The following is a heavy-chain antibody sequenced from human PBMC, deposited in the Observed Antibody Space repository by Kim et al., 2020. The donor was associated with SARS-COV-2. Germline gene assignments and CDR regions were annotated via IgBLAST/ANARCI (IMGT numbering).Heavy chain of an antibody. CDR1: GGSFSGYY. D-gene: IGHD2-2*01. Sequence: SETLSLTCAVYGGSFSGYYWSWIRQPPGKGLKWIGEINHSGSTNYNPSLKSRVTISVDTSKNQFSLKLSSVTAADTAVYYCARPRTKVVPAAFDYWGQGTLVTVSS. V-gene: IGHV4-34*01. CDR3: ARPRTKVVPAAFDY. CDR2: INHSGST. J-gene: IGHJ4*02.